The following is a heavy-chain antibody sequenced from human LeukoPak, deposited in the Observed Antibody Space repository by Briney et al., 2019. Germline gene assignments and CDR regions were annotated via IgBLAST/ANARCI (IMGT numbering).Heavy chain of an antibody. D-gene: IGHD2/OR15-2a*01. CDR1: GFTFDDYA. CDR3: AKGQYRSNYYFDY. J-gene: IGHJ4*02. CDR2: IGWDGGST. Sequence: GGSLRLSCAASGFTFDDYAMHWVRQAPGRGLEWVSRIGWDGGSTYCADSVKGRFTISRDNSKNSLYLQMNSLRAEDTALYYCAKGQYRSNYYFDYWGQGTLVTVSS. V-gene: IGHV3-43D*03.